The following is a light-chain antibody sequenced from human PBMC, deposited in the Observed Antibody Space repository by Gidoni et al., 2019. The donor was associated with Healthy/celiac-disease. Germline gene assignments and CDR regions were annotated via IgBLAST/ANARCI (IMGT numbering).Light chain of an antibody. Sequence: DIQLTQSPSSLSASVGDRVTITCRASQSMSSYLNWYQQKPGKATKLLIYAASSLQSGVPSRFSGSGSGTDFTLTISSLQPEDFATYYCQQSYSNPPESTFGQGTRVEIK. CDR1: QSMSSY. J-gene: IGKJ5*01. CDR3: QQSYSNPPEST. CDR2: AAS. V-gene: IGKV1-39*01.